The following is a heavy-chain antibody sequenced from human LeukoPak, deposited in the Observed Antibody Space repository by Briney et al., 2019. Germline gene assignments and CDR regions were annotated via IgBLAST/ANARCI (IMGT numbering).Heavy chain of an antibody. CDR2: ISAYNT. Sequence: GASVKVSCKASGYTFTSYGISWVRQAPGQGLEWMGWISAYNTNYAQKLQGRVTMTTDTSTSTAYMELRSLRSDDTTVYYCARGVISKYHNEQFDLGGQGTLGNGS. V-gene: IGHV1-18*01. J-gene: IGHJ4*02. CDR1: GYTFTSYG. CDR3: ARGVISKYHNEQFDL. D-gene: IGHD4-11*01.